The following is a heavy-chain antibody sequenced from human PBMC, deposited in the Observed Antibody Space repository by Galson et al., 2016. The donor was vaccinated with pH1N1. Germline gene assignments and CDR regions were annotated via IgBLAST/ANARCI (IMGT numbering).Heavy chain of an antibody. CDR3: IRDLGRLRDF. J-gene: IGHJ4*02. V-gene: IGHV1-46*03. CDR2: IDPSNGGT. Sequence: SVKVSCKASGYTFTKEYIHWVRQAPGQGLEWMGVIDPSNGGTTFAQKFQGLVPMTRDTSTSTVYMEVSGLKSDDTAVYYCIRDLGRLRDFWGQGTLVTVSS. D-gene: IGHD7-27*01. CDR1: GYTFTKEY.